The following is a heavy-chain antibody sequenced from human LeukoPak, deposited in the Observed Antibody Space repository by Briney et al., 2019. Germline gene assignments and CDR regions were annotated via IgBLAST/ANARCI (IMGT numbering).Heavy chain of an antibody. CDR2: IIPIFGTA. J-gene: IGHJ6*03. D-gene: IGHD6-6*01. V-gene: IGHV1-69*01. CDR3: ARDKILSSSSPLFSYYYYMDV. Sequence: GASVKVSCKASGGTFSSYAISWVRQAPGQGLEWMGGIIPIFGTANYAQKFQGRVTITADESTSTAYMELSSLRSEDTAVYYCARDKILSSSSPLFSYYYYMDVWGKGTTVTVSS. CDR1: GGTFSSYA.